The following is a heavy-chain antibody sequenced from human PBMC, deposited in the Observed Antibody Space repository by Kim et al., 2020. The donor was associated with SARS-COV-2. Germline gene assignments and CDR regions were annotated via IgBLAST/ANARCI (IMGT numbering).Heavy chain of an antibody. V-gene: IGHV4-34*01. D-gene: IGHD2-15*01. CDR1: GGSFSGHY. J-gene: IGHJ4*02. Sequence: SETLSLTCAVYGGSFSGHYWTWIRQPPGKGLEWIGQINRSGSTNYIPSLKSRVTMSVDTSKSQFSLKLTSVTAADTAVYYCARATTIGSGDIYWGQGTL. CDR3: ARATTIGSGDIY. CDR2: INRSGST.